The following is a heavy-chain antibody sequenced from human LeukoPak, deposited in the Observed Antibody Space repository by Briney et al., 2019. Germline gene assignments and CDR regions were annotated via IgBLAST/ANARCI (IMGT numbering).Heavy chain of an antibody. J-gene: IGHJ6*02. V-gene: IGHV4-59*08. CDR3: ARQSGYSYGQHKTNYYYYGMDV. Sequence: SETLSLTCTVSGGSISSYYWGWIRQPPGKGLEWIGYIYYSGSTNYNPSLKSRVTISVDTSKNQFSLKLSSVTAADTAVYYCARQSGYSYGQHKTNYYYYGMDVWGQGTTVTVSS. CDR1: GGSISSYY. CDR2: IYYSGST. D-gene: IGHD5-18*01.